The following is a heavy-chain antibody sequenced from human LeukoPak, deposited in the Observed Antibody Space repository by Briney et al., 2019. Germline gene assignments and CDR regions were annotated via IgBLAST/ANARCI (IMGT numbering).Heavy chain of an antibody. V-gene: IGHV1-58*02. D-gene: IGHD6-25*01. CDR1: GFTFTSSA. CDR2: IVVVSGNT. CDR3: AAVTYSSGPFDP. Sequence: TSVKVSCKASGFTFTSSAMQWVRQARGQRLEWIGWIVVVSGNTNYAQKFQERVTITRDMSTRTAYMELSSLRSEDTAVYYCAAVTYSSGPFDPWGQGTLVTVSS. J-gene: IGHJ5*02.